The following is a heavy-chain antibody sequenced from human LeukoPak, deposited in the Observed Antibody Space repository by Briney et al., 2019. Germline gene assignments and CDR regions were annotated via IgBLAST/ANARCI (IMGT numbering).Heavy chain of an antibody. CDR2: IYTSGST. CDR3: ARSGYDRYYYYMDV. J-gene: IGHJ6*03. Sequence: SETLSLTCTVSGGSISSYYWSWIRQPAGKGLERIGRIYTSGSTNYNPSLKSRVTMSVDTSKNQFSLKLSSVTATDTAVYYCARSGYDRYYYYMDVWGKGTTVTVSS. D-gene: IGHD5-12*01. V-gene: IGHV4-4*07. CDR1: GGSISSYY.